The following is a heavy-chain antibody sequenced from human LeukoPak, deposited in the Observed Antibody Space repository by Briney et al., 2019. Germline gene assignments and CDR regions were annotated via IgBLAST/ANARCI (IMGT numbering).Heavy chain of an antibody. Sequence: PGGSLRLSCAASGFTFSSYAMSWVRQAPGKGLVWVSRIKTDGSRTSYAESVKGRFTISRDNAKNTLYLQMNSLGAEDTAVYYCAREEEGDAFDIWGQGTMVTVSS. J-gene: IGHJ3*02. CDR3: AREEEGDAFDI. V-gene: IGHV3-74*01. CDR1: GFTFSSYA. CDR2: IKTDGSRT.